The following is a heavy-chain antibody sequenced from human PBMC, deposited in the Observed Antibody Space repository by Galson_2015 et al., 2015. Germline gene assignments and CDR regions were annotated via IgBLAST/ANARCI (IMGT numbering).Heavy chain of an antibody. CDR3: TRDEVGYYDSSGYFQYYYGMDV. Sequence: SLRLSCAASGFTFSSYAMHWVRQAPGKGLEWVAVISYDGSNKYYADSVKGRFTISRDNSKNTLYLQMNSLRAEDTAVYYCTRDEVGYYDSSGYFQYYYGMDVWGQGTTVTVSS. CDR2: ISYDGSNK. CDR1: GFTFSSYA. V-gene: IGHV3-30-3*01. J-gene: IGHJ6*02. D-gene: IGHD3-22*01.